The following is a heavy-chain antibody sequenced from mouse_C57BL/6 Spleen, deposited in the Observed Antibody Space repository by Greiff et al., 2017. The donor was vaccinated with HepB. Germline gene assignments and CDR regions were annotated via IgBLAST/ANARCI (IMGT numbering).Heavy chain of an antibody. Sequence: VQLQQSGAELVRPGASVKLSCTASGFNIKDDYMHWVQQRPEQGLEWIGWIDPENGDTEYASKFQGKATITADTSSNTAYLQHSSLTSEDTAVYYCTRGSSPAWFAYWGQGTLVTVSA. CDR3: TRGSSPAWFAY. V-gene: IGHV14-4*01. CDR1: GFNIKDDY. CDR2: IDPENGDT. J-gene: IGHJ3*01. D-gene: IGHD1-1*01.